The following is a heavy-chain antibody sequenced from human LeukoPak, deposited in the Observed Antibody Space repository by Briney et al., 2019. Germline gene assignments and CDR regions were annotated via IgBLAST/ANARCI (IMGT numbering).Heavy chain of an antibody. CDR2: IFYRGST. J-gene: IGHJ6*03. Sequence: SETLSLTCTVSGGSISTSSYYWGWVRQPPGKGLEWIGNIFYRGSTYYSPSLKSRVTISLDTSRNQFSLKLNSVTAADTAVYFCARTQEAGYSSGRYDSYYYYYMDVWGKGTTVTISS. D-gene: IGHD6-19*01. V-gene: IGHV4-39*07. CDR1: GGSISTSSYY. CDR3: ARTQEAGYSSGRYDSYYYYYMDV.